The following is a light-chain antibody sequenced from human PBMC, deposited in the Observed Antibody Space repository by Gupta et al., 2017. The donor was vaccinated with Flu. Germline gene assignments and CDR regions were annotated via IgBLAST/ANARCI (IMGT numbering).Light chain of an antibody. Sequence: DIQLTQSPSFLSASVGDRGTITCRASQGIRSYLAWYQQKPGKAPKLLIYAASTWQSGVTSRFSGSGYGKELTLTISSRQQEDFATYYCQHRNSYPLFTFGHGTKVYFK. J-gene: IGKJ3*01. CDR2: AAS. CDR3: QHRNSYPLFT. CDR1: QGIRSY. V-gene: IGKV1-9*01.